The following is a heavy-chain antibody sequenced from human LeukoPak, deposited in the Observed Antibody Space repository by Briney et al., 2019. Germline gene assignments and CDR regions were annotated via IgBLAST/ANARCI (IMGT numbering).Heavy chain of an antibody. CDR2: ISGDST. J-gene: IGHJ4*02. V-gene: IGHV3-23*01. CDR3: ARDLSLIALTD. D-gene: IGHD3-22*01. Sequence: PGGSLRLSCAASGFTFSSYAMSWVRQAPGKGLEWFSSISGDSTYYADSVKGRFTISRDNSKNTVYLQMNSLRAEDTAVYYCARDLSLIALTDWGQGTLVTVSS. CDR1: GFTFSSYA.